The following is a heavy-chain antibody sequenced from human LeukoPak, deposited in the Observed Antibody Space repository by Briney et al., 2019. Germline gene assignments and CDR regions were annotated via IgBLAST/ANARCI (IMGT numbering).Heavy chain of an antibody. CDR2: ISGSGGST. CDR1: GFNFSSYA. Sequence: GGSLRLSCAASGFNFSSYAMSWVRQAPGKGLEWVSAISGSGGSTYYADSVKGRFTISRDNSKNTLYLQMNSLRAEDTAVYYCAKDPDSGSNEGCWGQGTLVTVSS. V-gene: IGHV3-23*01. J-gene: IGHJ4*02. D-gene: IGHD1-26*01. CDR3: AKDPDSGSNEGC.